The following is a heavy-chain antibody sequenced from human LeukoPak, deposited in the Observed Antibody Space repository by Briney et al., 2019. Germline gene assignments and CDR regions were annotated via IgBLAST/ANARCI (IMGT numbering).Heavy chain of an antibody. D-gene: IGHD3-22*01. V-gene: IGHV4-4*02. CDR1: GGSISSSNW. Sequence: PSETLSLTCAVSGGSISSSNWWSWVRQPPGKGLEWIGEIYHSGSTNYNPSLKSRVTISVDKSKNQFSLKLSSVTAADTAVYYCGRLIGAPNYSYYMDVWGKGPRSPSP. CDR2: IYHSGST. J-gene: IGHJ6*03. CDR3: GRLIGAPNYSYYMDV.